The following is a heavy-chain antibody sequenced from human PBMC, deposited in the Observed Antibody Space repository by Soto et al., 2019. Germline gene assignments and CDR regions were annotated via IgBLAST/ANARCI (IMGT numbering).Heavy chain of an antibody. CDR2: FYSSGSI. Sequence: SETLSLTCFVSGYSITAGGYYWSWICHHPGKGLEWIGSFYSSGSIIYNPSLRSRVSISGDTSSNQFSMSLTSVTAADTARYYCARMYSSGSGWFHPWGQGTLVTVSS. CDR1: GYSITAGGYY. V-gene: IGHV4-31*03. J-gene: IGHJ5*02. CDR3: ARMYSSGSGWFHP. D-gene: IGHD6-19*01.